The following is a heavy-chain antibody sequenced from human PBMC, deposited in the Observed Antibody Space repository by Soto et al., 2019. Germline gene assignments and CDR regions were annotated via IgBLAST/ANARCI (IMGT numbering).Heavy chain of an antibody. Sequence: GASVKVSCKASGYTFTGYYMHWVRQAPGQGLEWMGWINPNSGGTNYAQKFQGWVTMTRDTSISTAYMELSRLRSDDTAVYYCARTTTYDSSGYGLTYWGQGTLVTVSS. V-gene: IGHV1-2*04. CDR2: INPNSGGT. CDR3: ARTTTYDSSGYGLTY. J-gene: IGHJ4*02. D-gene: IGHD3-22*01. CDR1: GYTFTGYY.